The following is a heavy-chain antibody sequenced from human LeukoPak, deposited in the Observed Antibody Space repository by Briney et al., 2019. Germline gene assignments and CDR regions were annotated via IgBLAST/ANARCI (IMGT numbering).Heavy chain of an antibody. J-gene: IGHJ4*02. D-gene: IGHD6-6*01. CDR1: GFTFGSYW. Sequence: PGGSLRLSCAASGFTFGSYWMSWVRQVPGKGLEWVANIKQDGSEKYYVDSVKGRFTISRDNAEKSLSLQMNSLRAEDTAVYYCASAGGDSRSPLPFYYWGQGTLVTVSS. CDR3: ASAGGDSRSPLPFYY. CDR2: IKQDGSEK. V-gene: IGHV3-7*03.